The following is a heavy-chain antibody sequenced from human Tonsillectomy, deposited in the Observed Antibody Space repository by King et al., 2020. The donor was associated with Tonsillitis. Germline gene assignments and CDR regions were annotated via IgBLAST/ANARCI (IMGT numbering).Heavy chain of an antibody. Sequence: VQLQQSGPGLVKPSQTLSLTCAISGDSVSSNSAAWNWIRQSPSRGLEWLGRTYNRSKWYSDSAVSVKSRITINPDTSKNQFSLQLNSVTPEDTAVYYCARGESGSTVALFHYWGQGTLVTVSS. J-gene: IGHJ4*02. V-gene: IGHV6-1*01. CDR2: TYNRSKWYS. D-gene: IGHD1-26*01. CDR1: GDSVSSNSAA. CDR3: ARGESGSTVALFHY.